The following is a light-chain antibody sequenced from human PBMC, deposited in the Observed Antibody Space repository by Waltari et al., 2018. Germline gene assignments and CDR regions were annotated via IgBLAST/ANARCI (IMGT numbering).Light chain of an antibody. Sequence: SDVLTQAPSVSVAPGQTATITCRGDSIGSHSVHWYQKRPGQAPVVVVYDDAYRASGIPERISGSGSGNAATLTISRVQPGDEADYYCQVWDSSRDHPVFGPGTRVTVL. CDR3: QVWDSSRDHPV. V-gene: IGLV3-21*02. J-gene: IGLJ1*01. CDR2: DDA. CDR1: SIGSHS.